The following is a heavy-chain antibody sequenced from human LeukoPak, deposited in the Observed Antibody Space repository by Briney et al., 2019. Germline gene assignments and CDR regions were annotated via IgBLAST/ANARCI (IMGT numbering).Heavy chain of an antibody. CDR1: GYTFTSYY. J-gene: IGHJ4*02. V-gene: IGHV1-46*01. CDR3: ASSSASWIQLLTPDY. D-gene: IGHD5-18*01. Sequence: ASVKVSCKASGYTFTSYYMHWVRQAPGQGLEWMGIINPSGGSTSYARKFQGRVTMTRDTSTSTVYMELSSLRSEDTAVYYCASSSASWIQLLTPDYWGQGTLVTVSS. CDR2: INPSGGST.